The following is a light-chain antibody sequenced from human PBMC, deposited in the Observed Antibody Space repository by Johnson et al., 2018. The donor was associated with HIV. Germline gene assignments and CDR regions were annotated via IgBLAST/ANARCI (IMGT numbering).Light chain of an antibody. Sequence: QSVLTQPPSVSAAPGQKVTISCSGSNSNIGNNYVSWYQHLPGTTPKLLIYENNKRPSGIPDRFSGSKSGTSATLGITGLPTGDEADYYCGTWDSSLSVYVFGTGTKVTVL. CDR2: ENN. CDR3: GTWDSSLSVYV. CDR1: NSNIGNNY. J-gene: IGLJ1*01. V-gene: IGLV1-51*02.